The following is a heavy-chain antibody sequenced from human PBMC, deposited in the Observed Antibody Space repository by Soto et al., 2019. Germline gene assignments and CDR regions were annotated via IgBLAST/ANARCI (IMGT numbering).Heavy chain of an antibody. CDR2: IIPILGIA. CDR1: GGTFSSYT. V-gene: IGHV1-69*02. J-gene: IGHJ5*02. Sequence: GASVKVSCKASGGTFSSYTISWVRQAPGQGLEWMGRIIPILGIANYAQKFQGRVTITADKSTSTAYMELSSLRSEDTAVYYCARGQSNIVGATRDWFDPWGHGPLVTVSS. D-gene: IGHD1-26*01. CDR3: ARGQSNIVGATRDWFDP.